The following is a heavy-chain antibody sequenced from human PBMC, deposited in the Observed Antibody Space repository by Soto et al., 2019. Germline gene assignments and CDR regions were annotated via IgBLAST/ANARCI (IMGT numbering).Heavy chain of an antibody. CDR3: ARVVYDNLTGHKAVDY. D-gene: IGHD3-9*01. J-gene: IGHJ4*02. Sequence: GASVKVSCKVSGYTLNELSMNWVRQAPGKGLEWMGCFDPENGNIIYAQKFQGRVTMTTDTSTSTAYMELRSLRSEDTAVYYCARVVYDNLTGHKAVDYWGQGTLVTVSS. CDR2: FDPENGNI. V-gene: IGHV1-24*01. CDR1: GYTLNELS.